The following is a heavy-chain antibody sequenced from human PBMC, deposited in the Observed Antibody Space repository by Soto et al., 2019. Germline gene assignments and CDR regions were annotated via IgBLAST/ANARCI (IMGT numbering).Heavy chain of an antibody. J-gene: IGHJ4*02. Sequence: SETLSLTCAVSGGSISSGGYSWSWIRQPPGKGLQWIGYIYHSGSTYYNPSLKSRVTISVDRSKNQFSLKLSSVTAADTAVYYCAREQAGYYDSSGYYYGVLDYWGQGTLVTVSS. CDR1: GGSISSGGYS. D-gene: IGHD3-22*01. CDR2: IYHSGST. V-gene: IGHV4-30-2*01. CDR3: AREQAGYYDSSGYYYGVLDY.